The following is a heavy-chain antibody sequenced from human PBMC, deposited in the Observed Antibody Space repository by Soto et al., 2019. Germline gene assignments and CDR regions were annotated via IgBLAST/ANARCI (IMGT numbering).Heavy chain of an antibody. CDR1: GFTFSSYW. CDR2: IKQDGSEK. CDR3: ARGGQWPVFDP. Sequence: EVQLVESGGGLVQPGGSLRLSCAASGFTFSSYWMTWVRQPPGKGLEWVANIKQDGSEKYYVDSVKGRFTISRDNAKNSLYLQMNSLRVEDTAVYYCARGGQWPVFDPWGQGTLVTVSS. D-gene: IGHD6-19*01. V-gene: IGHV3-7*04. J-gene: IGHJ5*02.